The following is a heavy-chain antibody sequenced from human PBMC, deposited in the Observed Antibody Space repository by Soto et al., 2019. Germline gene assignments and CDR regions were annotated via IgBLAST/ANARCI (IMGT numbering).Heavy chain of an antibody. D-gene: IGHD3-10*01. CDR2: ISGSGVST. CDR1: GFTFSSYA. CDR3: AKAALYGSGSYYNVLGPNYNWFDP. Sequence: PGGSLRLSCAASGFTFSSYAMSWVRQAPGKGLEWVSAISGSGVSTYYADSVKGRFTISRDNSKNTLYLQMNSLRAEDTAVYYCAKAALYGSGSYYNVLGPNYNWFDPWGQGTLVTVSS. J-gene: IGHJ5*02. V-gene: IGHV3-23*01.